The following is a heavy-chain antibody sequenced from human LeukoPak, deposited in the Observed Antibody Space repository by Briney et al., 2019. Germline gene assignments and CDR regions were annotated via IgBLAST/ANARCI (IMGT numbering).Heavy chain of an antibody. CDR2: IYYSGST. CDR1: GGSISSSSYY. D-gene: IGHD3-10*01. J-gene: IGHJ5*02. V-gene: IGHV4-39*01. Sequence: SETLSLTCTVSGGSISSSSYYWGWIRQPPGKGLEWIGSIYYSGSTYYNPSLKGRVTISVDTSKNQFSLKLSSVTAADTAVYYCARLLTGFGFDPWGQGTLVTVS. CDR3: ARLLTGFGFDP.